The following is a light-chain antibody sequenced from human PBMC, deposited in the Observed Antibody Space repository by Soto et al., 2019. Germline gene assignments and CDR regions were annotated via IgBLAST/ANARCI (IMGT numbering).Light chain of an antibody. CDR2: GAS. Sequence: ELVTTQSPATLSVSPGERATLSCRASQSVSRKLAWYQQTRGQAPRLLIYGASNRATGIPDRFSGSGSGTDFTLTISRLEPEDFAVYYCQQYGSSGTLGQGTKVDIK. J-gene: IGKJ1*01. CDR1: QSVSRK. V-gene: IGKV3-20*01. CDR3: QQYGSSGT.